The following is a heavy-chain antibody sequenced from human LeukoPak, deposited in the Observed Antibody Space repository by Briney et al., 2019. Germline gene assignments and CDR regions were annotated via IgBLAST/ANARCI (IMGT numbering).Heavy chain of an antibody. V-gene: IGHV4-59*01. CDR2: IYYSGST. CDR1: GGSISSYY. J-gene: IGHJ6*02. CDR3: ARGLGEAVAGLYYYYGMDV. D-gene: IGHD6-19*01. Sequence: SETLSLTCTVSGGSISSYYWSWIRQPPGKGLEWIGYIYYSGSTNYNPSLKSRVTISVDTSKNQFSLKLGSVTAADTAVYYCARGLGEAVAGLYYYYGMDVWGQGTTVTVSS.